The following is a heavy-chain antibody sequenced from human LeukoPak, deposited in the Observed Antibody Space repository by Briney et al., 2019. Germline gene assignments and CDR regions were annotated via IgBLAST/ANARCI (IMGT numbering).Heavy chain of an antibody. CDR3: ARDSRMNYYAS. V-gene: IGHV3-23*01. CDR1: GFTFSSYA. D-gene: IGHD3-3*01. J-gene: IGHJ5*02. CDR2: ISGSGGST. Sequence: GGSLRLSCAASGFTFSSYAMSWVRQAPGKGLEWVSAISGSGGSTYYADSVKGRFTISRDNAKNSLYLQMNSLRAEDTAMYYCARDSRMNYYASWGRGTLATVSS.